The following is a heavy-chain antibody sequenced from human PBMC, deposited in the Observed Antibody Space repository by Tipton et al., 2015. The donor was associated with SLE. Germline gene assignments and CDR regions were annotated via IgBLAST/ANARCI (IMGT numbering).Heavy chain of an antibody. CDR1: GFIFNKYS. D-gene: IGHD1-20*01. Sequence: SLRLSCAGSGFIFNKYSMNWVRQAPGKGLEWVSCISGSGNHIYYADAVKGRFTISRDNAENSLYLQMSSLRVEDTAVYYCASLDPLTGSFDYWGQGTLVTVSS. V-gene: IGHV3-21*03. J-gene: IGHJ4*02. CDR2: ISGSGNHI. CDR3: ASLDPLTGSFDY.